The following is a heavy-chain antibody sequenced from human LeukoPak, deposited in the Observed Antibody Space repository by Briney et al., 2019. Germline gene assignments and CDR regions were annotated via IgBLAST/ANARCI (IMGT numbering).Heavy chain of an antibody. Sequence: ASVKVSCKASGYTFTGYYMHWVRQAPGQGLEWMGWINPNSGGTNYAQKFQGRVTMTRDMSTSTAYMDLSSLRSDDTAVYYCAGWEWELLRNWFDPRGQGTLVTVSS. CDR3: AGWEWELLRNWFDP. V-gene: IGHV1-2*02. CDR2: INPNSGGT. J-gene: IGHJ5*02. D-gene: IGHD1-26*01. CDR1: GYTFTGYY.